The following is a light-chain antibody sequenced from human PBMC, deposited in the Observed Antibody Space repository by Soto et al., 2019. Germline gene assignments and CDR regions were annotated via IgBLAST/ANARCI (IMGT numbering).Light chain of an antibody. V-gene: IGKV4-1*01. CDR3: QQYYSPPRT. CDR1: QSVLSSSNNRNY. Sequence: DIVMTQSPDSLAASLGERATINCKSSQSVLSSSNNRNYLGWYQHKPGQPPKLLIYWASTRESGVPDRFSGSGSGTDFTLTISSLQAEDVAVYYCQQYYSPPRTFGGGTKVEIK. CDR2: WAS. J-gene: IGKJ4*01.